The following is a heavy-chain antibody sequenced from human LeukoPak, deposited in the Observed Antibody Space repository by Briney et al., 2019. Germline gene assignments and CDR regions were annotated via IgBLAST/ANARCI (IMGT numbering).Heavy chain of an antibody. Sequence: GGSLRLSCAASGFTSSSYAMSWVRQAPGKGLEWVSTISGSGAGTYYADSVKGRFTISRDNPKNTLYLQMNSLRAEDTAIYYCAKGTRGSGTSYNDDYWGQGTLVTVSS. CDR3: AKGTRGSGTSYNDDY. V-gene: IGHV3-23*01. CDR2: ISGSGAGT. CDR1: GFTSSSYA. D-gene: IGHD3-10*01. J-gene: IGHJ4*02.